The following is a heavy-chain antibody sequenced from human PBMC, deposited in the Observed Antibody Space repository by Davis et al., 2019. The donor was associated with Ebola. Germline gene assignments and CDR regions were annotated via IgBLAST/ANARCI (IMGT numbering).Heavy chain of an antibody. J-gene: IGHJ4*02. CDR1: GFTFSSYG. V-gene: IGHV1-46*01. D-gene: IGHD3-22*01. CDR3: ARGSQYYYDSRGCEN. Sequence: GESLKISCAASGFTFSSYGMHWVRQAPGQGPEWMGMVNPSGGSTDYAQKFQGRVTLTRDTSTSTVYMELSSLKSEDTALYFCARGSQYYYDSRGCENWGQGTLVTVSS. CDR2: VNPSGGST.